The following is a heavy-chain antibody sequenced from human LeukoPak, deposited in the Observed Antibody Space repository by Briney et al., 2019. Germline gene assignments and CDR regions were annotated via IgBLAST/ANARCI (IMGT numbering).Heavy chain of an antibody. CDR1: GFTFSSYG. D-gene: IGHD1-26*01. V-gene: IGHV3-30*02. Sequence: GGSLRLSCAASGFTFSSYGMHWVRQAPGKGLEWVAFIRYDGSNKYYADSVKGRFTISRDNSKNTLYLQMNSLRAEDTAVYYCAKDGSGGSYYWDYYYYMDVWGKGTTVTVSS. J-gene: IGHJ6*03. CDR3: AKDGSGGSYYWDYYYYMDV. CDR2: IRYDGSNK.